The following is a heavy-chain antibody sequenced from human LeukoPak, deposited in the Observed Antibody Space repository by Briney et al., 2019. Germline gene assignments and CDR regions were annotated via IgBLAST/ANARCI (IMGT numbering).Heavy chain of an antibody. D-gene: IGHD3-9*01. V-gene: IGHV1-46*01. CDR3: ATDYDILTGFFVQ. J-gene: IGHJ4*02. CDR2: INPSGGST. CDR1: GYTFTIYY. Sequence: EASVTVSCKASGYTFTIYYMHWVRQAPGQGLEWMGIINPSGGSTSYAQKFQGRVTMTRDTSTSTVYMELSSLRSEDTAVYYCATDYDILTGFFVQWGQGTLVTVSS.